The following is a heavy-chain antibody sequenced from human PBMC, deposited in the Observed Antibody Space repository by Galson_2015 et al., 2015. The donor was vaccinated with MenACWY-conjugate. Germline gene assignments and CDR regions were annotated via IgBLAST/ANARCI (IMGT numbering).Heavy chain of an antibody. D-gene: IGHD6-13*01. CDR1: GFTFSSYG. CDR3: AREIEEGWAAAAKLVDY. CDR2: IWYDGSNK. Sequence: SLRLSCAASGFTFSSYGMHWVRQAPGKGLEWVAVIWYDGSNKYYADSVKGRFTISRDNSKNTLYLQMNSLRAEDTAVYYCAREIEEGWAAAAKLVDYWGQGTLVTVSS. V-gene: IGHV3-33*01. J-gene: IGHJ4*02.